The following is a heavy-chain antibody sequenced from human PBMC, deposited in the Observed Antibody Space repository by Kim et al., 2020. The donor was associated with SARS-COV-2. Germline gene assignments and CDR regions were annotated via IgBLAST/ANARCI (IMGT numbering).Heavy chain of an antibody. D-gene: IGHD3-10*01. Sequence: GRTIYAQRFQGRLTLTRDTSTSTVYMELRSLTPEDTAIYYCVREEGSFDFWGQGTLLTVFS. CDR3: VREEGSFDF. V-gene: IGHV1-46*01. CDR2: GRT. J-gene: IGHJ4*02.